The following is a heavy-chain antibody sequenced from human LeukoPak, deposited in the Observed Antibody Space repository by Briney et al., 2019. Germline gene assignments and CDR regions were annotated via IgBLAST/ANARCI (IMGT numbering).Heavy chain of an antibody. CDR3: ARQSNYDFWSGYSPNYYYMDV. D-gene: IGHD3-3*01. V-gene: IGHV1-8*03. CDR1: GYTFTSYD. Sequence: GAAVKVSCKASGYTFTSYDINWVRQATGQGHEWMGWMNPNSGNTGYAQKFQGRVTITRNTSISTAYMELSSLRSEDTAVYYCARQSNYDFWSGYSPNYYYMDVWGKGTTVTVSS. CDR2: MNPNSGNT. J-gene: IGHJ6*03.